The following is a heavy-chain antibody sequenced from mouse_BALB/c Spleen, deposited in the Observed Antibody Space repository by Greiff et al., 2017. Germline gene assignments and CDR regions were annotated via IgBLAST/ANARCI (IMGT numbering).Heavy chain of an antibody. J-gene: IGHJ3*01. Sequence: VQLQQPGAELVKPGASVKLSCKASGYTFTSYWMHWVKQRPGQGLEWIGEINPSNGRTNYNEKFKSKATLTVDKSSSTAYMQLSSLTSEDSAVYYCARGGNSAYWGQGTLVTVSA. V-gene: IGHV1S81*02. CDR2: INPSNGRT. D-gene: IGHD2-1*01. CDR1: GYTFTSYW. CDR3: ARGGNSAY.